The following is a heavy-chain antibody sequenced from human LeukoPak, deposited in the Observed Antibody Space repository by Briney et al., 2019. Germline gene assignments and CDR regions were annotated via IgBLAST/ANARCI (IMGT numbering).Heavy chain of an antibody. D-gene: IGHD3-10*01. CDR3: ARGEFSMVRGAPD. CDR1: GGTFSNYT. J-gene: IGHJ4*02. CDR2: IIPLFDTG. V-gene: IGHV1-69*05. Sequence: SVKVSCKPSGGTFSNYTISWVRQAPGQGLEWMGGIIPLFDTGNYAQKFQGRVTITTDESTTTAYMELSSLRYEDTAVYYCARGEFSMVRGAPDWGQGTLVTVSS.